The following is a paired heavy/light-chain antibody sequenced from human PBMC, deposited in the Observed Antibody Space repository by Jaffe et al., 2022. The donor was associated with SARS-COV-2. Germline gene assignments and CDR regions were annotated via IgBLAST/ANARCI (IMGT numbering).Light chain of an antibody. V-gene: IGKV3-20*01. CDR2: GAS. CDR1: QTVTGNF. J-gene: IGKJ5*01. CDR3: QKYGNPLPIT. Sequence: EVVLTQSPATLSLSPGERVTLSCRASQTVTGNFISWYQQRPGQAPRLLIFGASNRAAGVPDRFSGSGSGTDFSLIISRVEPEDFAVYYCQKYGNPLPITFGQGTRL.
Heavy chain of an antibody. D-gene: IGHD1-1*01. Sequence: VQLVESGGGVVQPGTSLTLSCAASGYTFSHYGMHWFRQAPGKGLEWLAVIWVDQRKKYYADSVQGRFTISRDNSRNTLYLQMTSLRAEDTALYYCARDFRNDYSSDYWGQGTLVTVSS. CDR2: IWVDQRKK. CDR1: GYTFSHYG. J-gene: IGHJ4*02. V-gene: IGHV3-33*01. CDR3: ARDFRNDYSSDY.